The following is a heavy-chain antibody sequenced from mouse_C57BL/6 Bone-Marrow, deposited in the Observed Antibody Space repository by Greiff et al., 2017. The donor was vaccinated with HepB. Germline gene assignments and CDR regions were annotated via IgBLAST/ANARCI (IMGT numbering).Heavy chain of an antibody. CDR1: GFNIKDYY. V-gene: IGHV14-2*01. CDR3: ARAYDSNPCYVDY. J-gene: IGHJ2*01. Sequence: EVQLQQSGAELVKPGASVKLSCTASGFNIKDYYMHWVKQRTEQGLAWIGRIDPEDGETKYAPKFQGKATITADTSSNTAYLELSSLTSGDTAVYYRARAYDSNPCYVDYWGQGTTLTVSS. D-gene: IGHD2-5*01. CDR2: IDPEDGET.